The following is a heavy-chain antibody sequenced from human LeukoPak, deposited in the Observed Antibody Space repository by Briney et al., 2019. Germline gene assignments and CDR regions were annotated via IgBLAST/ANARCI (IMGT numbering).Heavy chain of an antibody. CDR2: IYYSGST. D-gene: IGHD6-19*01. CDR1: GGSISSYY. V-gene: IGHV4-59*08. J-gene: IGHJ5*02. CDR3: ARRRPEYSSGWYWFDP. Sequence: PSETLSLTCTVSGGSISSYYWSWIRQPPGKGLEWIGYIYYSGSTNYNPSLKSRVTISVDTSKNQFSLKLSSVTAADTAVYYCARRRPEYSSGWYWFDPWGQGTLVTVSS.